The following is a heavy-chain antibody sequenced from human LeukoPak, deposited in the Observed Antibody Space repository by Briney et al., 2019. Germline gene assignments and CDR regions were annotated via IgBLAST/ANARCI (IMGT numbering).Heavy chain of an antibody. J-gene: IGHJ4*02. CDR2: IWYDGSSK. CDR1: GFTFSSYG. V-gene: IGHV3-33*01. D-gene: IGHD3-22*01. Sequence: GGSLRLSCAASGFTFSSYGMHWVRQAPGKGLEWVAVIWYDGSSKYYADSVKGRFTISRDNSKNTLYLQMNSLRAEDTAVYYCARQEYYYDSSGYSTKVFDYWGQGTLVTVSS. CDR3: ARQEYYYDSSGYSTKVFDY.